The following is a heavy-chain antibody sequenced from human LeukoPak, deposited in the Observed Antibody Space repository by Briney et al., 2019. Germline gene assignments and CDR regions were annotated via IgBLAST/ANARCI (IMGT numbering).Heavy chain of an antibody. J-gene: IGHJ4*02. D-gene: IGHD4-11*01. V-gene: IGHV3-23*01. CDR1: GFTFSNYA. CDR2: ISGSGGST. CDR3: AKAPYFDAGTVNFDY. Sequence: GGSLRLSCAASGFTFSNYAMSWVRQAAGKGLEWVSAISGSGGSTYYADSVKGRFTISRDNSKNTLYLQMNSLRAEDTAVYYCAKAPYFDAGTVNFDYWGQGTLVTVSS.